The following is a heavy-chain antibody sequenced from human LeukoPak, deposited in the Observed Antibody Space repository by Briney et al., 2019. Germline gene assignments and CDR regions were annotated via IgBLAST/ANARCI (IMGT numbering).Heavy chain of an antibody. CDR3: ARRGQGTAWSFDY. D-gene: IGHD3-3*01. Sequence: SETLSLTCSVSGGSIISSDFWWGWIRQPPGKGLEWITNFYYNGSPYYNPSLEGRVTISVDASKNQFSLKLSSVIAADTAMYCCARRGQGTAWSFDYWGQGTLVTVSS. V-gene: IGHV4-39*01. J-gene: IGHJ4*02. CDR1: GGSIISSDFW. CDR2: FYYNGSP.